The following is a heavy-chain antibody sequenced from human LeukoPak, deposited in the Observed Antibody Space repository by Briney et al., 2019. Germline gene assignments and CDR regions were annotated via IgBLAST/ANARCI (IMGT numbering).Heavy chain of an antibody. CDR1: GGSISSYY. Sequence: KSSETLSLTCTVSGGSISSYYWSWIRKPPGKGLEWIGYIYYSGSTNYNPSLKSRVTISVDTSKNQFSLKLSSVTAADTAVYYCARRHSGSTFDYWGQGTLVTVSS. CDR3: ARRHSGSTFDY. V-gene: IGHV4-59*01. J-gene: IGHJ4*02. CDR2: IYYSGST. D-gene: IGHD1-26*01.